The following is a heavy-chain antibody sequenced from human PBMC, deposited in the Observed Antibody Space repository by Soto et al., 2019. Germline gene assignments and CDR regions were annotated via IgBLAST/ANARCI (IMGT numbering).Heavy chain of an antibody. V-gene: IGHV4-39*01. CDR3: ARNYGTTGDYYDRSGSFDY. J-gene: IGHJ4*02. CDR2: INYSGTT. D-gene: IGHD3-22*01. Sequence: SETLSLTCTVSGGSISSRNYYWGWIRQPPGKGLEWIVTINYSGTTYYNPSLKSRVTISVDTSKNQFSLKLNSVTAADTAVYYCARNYGTTGDYYDRSGSFDYWGQGTLVTVSS. CDR1: GGSISSRNYY.